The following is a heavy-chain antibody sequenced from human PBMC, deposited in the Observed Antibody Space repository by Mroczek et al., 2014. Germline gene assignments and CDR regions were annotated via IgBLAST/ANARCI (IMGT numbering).Heavy chain of an antibody. D-gene: IGHD2-15*01. CDR1: GYSFTAYY. Sequence: QVQLVESGAEVKKPGASVRVSCKASGYSFTAYYIHWMRQAPAQGLEWMGWINPNSGGTDYAQKFRARVTVTSDTSISTAYMDLSTLTSDDTAVYYCARGYCTRGRCYEFDLWGQGTLVTVSS. J-gene: IGHJ4*02. CDR2: INPNSGGT. V-gene: IGHV1-2*02. CDR3: ARGYCTRGRCYEFDL.